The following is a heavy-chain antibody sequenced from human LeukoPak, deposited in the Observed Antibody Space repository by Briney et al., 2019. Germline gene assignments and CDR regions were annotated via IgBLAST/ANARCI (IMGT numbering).Heavy chain of an antibody. CDR1: GFTFSSYG. J-gene: IGHJ3*02. CDR2: IWYDGSNK. V-gene: IGHV3-33*06. Sequence: GGSLRLSCAASGFTFSSYGMHWVRQAPGKGLEWVAVIWYDGSNKYYADSVKGRFTISRDNSKNTLYLQMNSLRAEDTAVYYCAKVGATGYSSSSDAFDIWGQGTMVTVSS. CDR3: AKVGATGYSSSSDAFDI. D-gene: IGHD6-13*01.